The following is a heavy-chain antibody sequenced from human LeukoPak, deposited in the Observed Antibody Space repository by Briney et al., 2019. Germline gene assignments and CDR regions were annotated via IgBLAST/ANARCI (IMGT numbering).Heavy chain of an antibody. CDR3: ARGRLPAAGCWFDP. CDR2: MNPNSGNT. D-gene: IGHD6-13*01. Sequence: GASVKVSCKXSGYTFTSYDINWVRQATGQGLEGMGWMNPNSGNTGYAQKFQGRVTMTRNTSISTAYMELSSLRSEDTAVYYCARGRLPAAGCWFDPWGQGTLVTVSS. V-gene: IGHV1-8*01. CDR1: GYTFTSYD. J-gene: IGHJ5*02.